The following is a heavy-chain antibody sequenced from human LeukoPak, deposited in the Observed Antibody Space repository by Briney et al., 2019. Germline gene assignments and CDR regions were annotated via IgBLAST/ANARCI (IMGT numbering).Heavy chain of an antibody. CDR2: ISYDGSNK. CDR1: GFTLSSYG. V-gene: IGHV3-30*03. J-gene: IGHJ4*02. CDR3: ASTPNGVAAIYFDY. Sequence: GGSLRLSCAASGFTLSSYGMHWVRQAPGKGLEWVAVISYDGSNKYYADSVKGRFTISRDNAKNTLYLQMNSLRAGDTAVYYCASTPNGVAAIYFDYWGQGTLVTVSS. D-gene: IGHD2-15*01.